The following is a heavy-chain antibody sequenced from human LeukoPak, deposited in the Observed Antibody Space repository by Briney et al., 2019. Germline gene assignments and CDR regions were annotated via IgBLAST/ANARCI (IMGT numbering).Heavy chain of an antibody. CDR1: GFTVSSNY. J-gene: IGHJ6*02. CDR3: VPTGYFDWLSLYYGMDV. CDR2: IYSGGST. Sequence: PGGSLRPSCAASGFTVSSNYMSWVRQAPGKGLEWVSVIYSGGSTYYADSVKGRFTISRDNSKNTLYLQMNSLRAEDTAVYYCVPTGYFDWLSLYYGMDVWGQGTTVTVSS. D-gene: IGHD3-9*01. V-gene: IGHV3-66*01.